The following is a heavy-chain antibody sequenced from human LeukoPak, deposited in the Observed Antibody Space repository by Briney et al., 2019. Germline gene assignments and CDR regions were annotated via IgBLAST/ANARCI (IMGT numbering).Heavy chain of an antibody. Sequence: ASVKVSCKASGYTFTSYDINWVRQATGQGLEWMGWMNPNSGKTGYAQKFQGRVTMTRNTSISTAYMELSSLRSEDTAVYYCARAVGYYYDSSGYYYARWFDPWGQGTLVTVSS. V-gene: IGHV1-8*01. CDR3: ARAVGYYYDSSGYYYARWFDP. J-gene: IGHJ5*02. CDR2: MNPNSGKT. CDR1: GYTFTSYD. D-gene: IGHD3-22*01.